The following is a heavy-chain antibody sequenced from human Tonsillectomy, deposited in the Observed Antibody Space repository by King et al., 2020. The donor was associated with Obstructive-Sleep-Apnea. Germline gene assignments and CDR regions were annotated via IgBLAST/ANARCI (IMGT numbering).Heavy chain of an antibody. CDR1: GFTFSSYG. J-gene: IGHJ4*02. CDR2: IWYDGSNK. V-gene: IGHV3-33*01. Sequence: VQLVESGGGVVQPGRSLRLSCAASGFTFSSYGMHWVRQAPGKGREWVAVIWYDGSNKYLADSVKGRFTSSRDNSKNTLYLQMNSLRAEDTAVYYCARERDVTAIFDYWGQGTLVTVSS. CDR3: ARERDVTAIFDY. D-gene: IGHD2-21*02.